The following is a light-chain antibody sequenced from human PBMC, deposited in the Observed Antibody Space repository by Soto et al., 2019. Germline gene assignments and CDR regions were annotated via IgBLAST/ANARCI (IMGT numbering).Light chain of an antibody. J-gene: IGLJ1*01. V-gene: IGLV2-8*01. CDR3: SSYVTTNARV. CDR2: EVS. CDR1: SSDVGKYDY. Sequence: QSALTQPPSASGSPGQSVTISCTGTSSDVGKYDYVSWFQHHPGKAPKLIIYEVSNRPSGVSDRFSGSKSGNTASLTISGLQAEDEADYYCSSYVTTNARVFGTGTKLTVL.